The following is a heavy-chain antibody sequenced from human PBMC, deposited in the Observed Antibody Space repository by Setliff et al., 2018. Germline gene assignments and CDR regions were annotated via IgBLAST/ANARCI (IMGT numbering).Heavy chain of an antibody. CDR3: ARACRFGTTVWKGDYYMDV. D-gene: IGHD4-4*01. Sequence: ASVKVSCKASGYTFSSYAMGWMRQAPGQRLEWMGWINTNTGNPSYAQDFTGRLVFSLDTSVSTAYLQISSLKAEDSAVYYCARACRFGTTVWKGDYYMDVWGKGTTVTVSS. V-gene: IGHV7-4-1*02. CDR2: INTNTGNP. J-gene: IGHJ6*03. CDR1: GYTFSSYA.